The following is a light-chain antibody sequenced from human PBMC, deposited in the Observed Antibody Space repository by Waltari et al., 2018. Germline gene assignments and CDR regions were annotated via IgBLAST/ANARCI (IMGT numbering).Light chain of an antibody. CDR3: QQYNSYSLLT. Sequence: DLRMTQSPSTLSASAGDRVIIPCRASQSISKWLTWYQQKPGKAPKLLIYEASTLQSGVPSRFSGTGSGTDFTLTISSLQPDDFATYYCQQYNSYSLLTFGGGTKVEIK. CDR2: EAS. V-gene: IGKV1-5*03. J-gene: IGKJ4*01. CDR1: QSISKW.